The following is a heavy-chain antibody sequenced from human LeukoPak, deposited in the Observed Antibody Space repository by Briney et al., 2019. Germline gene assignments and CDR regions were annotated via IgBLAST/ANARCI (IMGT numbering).Heavy chain of an antibody. CDR2: IYPADSKT. V-gene: IGHV5-51*01. D-gene: IGHD4-17*01. Sequence: GESLTISCKGSGQSFNTYWLGWVRQTPGKGLEWMAIIYPADSKTKYSPSFQGQVTISADKSIYTAYLQWTSLKASDTAIYYCARHRVYDDFGDYASWGPGTQVTVSS. J-gene: IGHJ4*02. CDR3: ARHRVYDDFGDYAS. CDR1: GQSFNTYW.